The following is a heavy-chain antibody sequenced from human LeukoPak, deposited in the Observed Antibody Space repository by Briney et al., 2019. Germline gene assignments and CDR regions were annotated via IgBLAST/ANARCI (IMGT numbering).Heavy chain of an antibody. CDR3: ARLHPVGSPNFDY. CDR1: GGSIRSSSYY. Sequence: PETLSLTCTDPGGSIRSSSYYWGWIRQPPGKGLEWIGRIYDSGSTYYNPSLKSRAAISVDTSKNQFSLKLSSVTAADTAVYYCARLHPVGSPNFDYWGQGTLVTVSS. V-gene: IGHV4-39*01. J-gene: IGHJ4*02. D-gene: IGHD3-16*01. CDR2: IYDSGST.